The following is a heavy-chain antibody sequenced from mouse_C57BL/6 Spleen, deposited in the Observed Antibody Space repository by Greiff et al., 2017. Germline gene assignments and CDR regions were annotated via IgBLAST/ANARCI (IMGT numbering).Heavy chain of an antibody. V-gene: IGHV1-80*01. D-gene: IGHD3-3*01. CDR2: IYPGDGDT. CDR3: EREGWDRMGY. J-gene: IGHJ4*01. CDR1: GYAFSSYW. Sequence: VQVVESGAELVKPGASVKISCKASGYAFSSYWMNWVKQRPGKGLEWIGQIYPGDGDTNYNGKFKGKATLTEDKSSSTAYMQLSSLTSEDSAVYYCEREGWDRMGYWGQGASVTVSS.